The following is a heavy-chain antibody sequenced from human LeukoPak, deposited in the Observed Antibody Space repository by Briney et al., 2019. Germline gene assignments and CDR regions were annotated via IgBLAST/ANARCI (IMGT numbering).Heavy chain of an antibody. J-gene: IGHJ6*03. CDR3: ARAYCSNTFCYEGFNNYYYYMDV. V-gene: IGHV4-4*07. D-gene: IGHD2-2*01. Sequence: PSQTLSLTCTVSGGSISSHYWTWIRQPAGTGLEYIGRIYPSGSTNNPSLKGRVTMAIDTSKTQFSLRLSSVTAADTAVYYCARAYCSNTFCYEGFNNYYYYMDVWGKGTTVTVSS. CDR1: GGSISSHY. CDR2: IYPSGST.